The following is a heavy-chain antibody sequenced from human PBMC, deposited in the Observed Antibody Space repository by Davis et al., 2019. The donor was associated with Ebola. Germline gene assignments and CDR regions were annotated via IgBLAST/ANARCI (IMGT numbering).Heavy chain of an antibody. CDR2: IKQDGSEK. CDR3: ARGISGGTVTLGD. CDR1: GFTFSSYW. J-gene: IGHJ1*01. Sequence: GESLKISCAASGFTFSSYWMSWVRQAPGKGLEWVANIKQDGSEKYYVDSVKGRFTISRDESDNTLYLQMDTLRTEDTAVYHCARGISGGTVTLGDWGQGTLVTVSS. D-gene: IGHD3-16*01. V-gene: IGHV3-7*01.